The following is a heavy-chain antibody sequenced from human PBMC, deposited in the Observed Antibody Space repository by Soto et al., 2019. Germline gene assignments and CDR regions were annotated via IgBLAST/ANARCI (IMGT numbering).Heavy chain of an antibody. V-gene: IGHV5-51*01. Sequence: GESLKISCKASGYTFTTYWIGWVRQMPGKGLEWMGIIYPGDSDTRYSPSFQGHVTISADKSISTAYLQWSSLKASDTAMYYCARRSDRLSSSIGYWGQGTLVTVSS. D-gene: IGHD6-6*01. CDR1: GYTFTTYW. CDR3: ARRSDRLSSSIGY. CDR2: IYPGDSDT. J-gene: IGHJ4*02.